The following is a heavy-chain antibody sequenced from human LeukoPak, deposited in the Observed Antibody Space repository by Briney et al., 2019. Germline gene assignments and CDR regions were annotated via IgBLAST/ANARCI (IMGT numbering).Heavy chain of an antibody. CDR3: ARAAGRGIVVVPAAMRGMDV. D-gene: IGHD2-2*01. CDR1: GYAFTGYY. V-gene: IGHV1-2*06. Sequence: ASVKVSCKASGYAFTGYYMHWVRQAPGQGLEWMGRINPNSGGTNYAQKFQGRVTMTRDTSISTAYMELSRLRSDDTAVYYCARAAGRGIVVVPAAMRGMDVWGQGTTVTVSS. CDR2: INPNSGGT. J-gene: IGHJ6*02.